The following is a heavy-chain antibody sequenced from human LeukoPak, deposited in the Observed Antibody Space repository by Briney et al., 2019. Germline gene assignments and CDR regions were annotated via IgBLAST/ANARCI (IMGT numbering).Heavy chain of an antibody. CDR3: ARGDYGDYEFDY. J-gene: IGHJ4*02. V-gene: IGHV4-34*01. CDR1: GGSFSGYY. CDR2: INHSGST. Sequence: SETLSLTCAVYGGSFSGYYWSWIRQPPGKGLEWIGEINHSGSTNYNPSLKSRVTISVGTSKNQFSLKLSSVTAADTAVYYCARGDYGDYEFDYWGQGTLVTVSS. D-gene: IGHD4-17*01.